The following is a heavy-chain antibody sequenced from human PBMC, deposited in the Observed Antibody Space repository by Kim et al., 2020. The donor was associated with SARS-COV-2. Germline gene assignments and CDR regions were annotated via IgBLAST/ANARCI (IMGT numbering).Heavy chain of an antibody. J-gene: IGHJ4*02. CDR3: AVGPSDSYGLPFDY. D-gene: IGHD5-18*01. V-gene: IGHV4-59*01. CDR2: IYYSGST. CDR1: GGSISSYY. Sequence: SETLSLTCTVSGGSISSYYWSWIRQPPGKGLEWIGYIYYSGSTNYNPSLKSRVTISVDTSKNQFSLKLSSVTAADTAVYYCAVGPSDSYGLPFDYWGQGTLVTVSS.